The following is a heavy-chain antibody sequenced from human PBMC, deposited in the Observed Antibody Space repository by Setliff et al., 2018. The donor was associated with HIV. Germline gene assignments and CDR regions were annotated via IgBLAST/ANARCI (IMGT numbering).Heavy chain of an antibody. Sequence: ASVKVSCKASGYTFTTYAMNWVRQAPGQGPEWMGWINTNTGNPTYPQDFTGRFVFTLDTSVSTAYLQISSLKAEDTAVYYCARGAYQYYDSSGYYQGNFDYWGQGTLVTVSS. CDR2: INTNTGNP. CDR1: GYTFTTYA. D-gene: IGHD3-22*01. V-gene: IGHV7-4-1*02. CDR3: ARGAYQYYDSSGYYQGNFDY. J-gene: IGHJ4*02.